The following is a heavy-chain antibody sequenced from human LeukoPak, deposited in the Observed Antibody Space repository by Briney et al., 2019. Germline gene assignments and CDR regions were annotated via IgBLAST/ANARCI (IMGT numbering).Heavy chain of an antibody. CDR3: ARTSSGPFDY. D-gene: IGHD6-19*01. CDR2: INHSGST. V-gene: IGHV4-34*01. Sequence: PSETLSLTCTVSGGSISSYYWSWIRQPPGKGLEWNGEINHSGSTNYNPSLKSRVTISVDTSKNQFSLKLSSVTAADTAVYYCARTSSGPFDYWGQGTLVTVSS. CDR1: GGSISSYY. J-gene: IGHJ4*02.